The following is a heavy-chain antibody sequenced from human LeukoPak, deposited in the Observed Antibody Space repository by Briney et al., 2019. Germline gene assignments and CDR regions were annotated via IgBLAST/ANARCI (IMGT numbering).Heavy chain of an antibody. V-gene: IGHV3-23*01. Sequence: PGGSLRLSCAASGFIFTNYAMSWVRQAPGKGLEWVSAISGSGGNTYYADSGNGRFTISRDNSMNTLYLQMSSLRAEDTAVYSCAKRDHWGQGTLVTVSS. J-gene: IGHJ5*02. CDR1: GFIFTNYA. CDR2: ISGSGGNT. CDR3: AKRDH.